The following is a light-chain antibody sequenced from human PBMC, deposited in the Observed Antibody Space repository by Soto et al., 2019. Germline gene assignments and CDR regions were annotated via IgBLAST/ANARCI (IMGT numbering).Light chain of an antibody. V-gene: IGKV1-39*01. Sequence: DIQMTQSPSTLSASVGDRVTSTCRASQTISGWLAGYQQQPGKAPTLLLYAASSLQSGVPPTFSGSGSGTAFTPPTSSLQPPDFATSYCHQRYSTPPLTFGGGTTGDIK. J-gene: IGKJ4*01. CDR1: QTISGW. CDR3: HQRYSTPPLT. CDR2: AAS.